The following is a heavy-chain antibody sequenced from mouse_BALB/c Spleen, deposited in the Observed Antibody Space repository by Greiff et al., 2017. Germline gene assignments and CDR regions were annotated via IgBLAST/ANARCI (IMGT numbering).Heavy chain of an antibody. CDR3: GRDWDVPFYAMDD. CDR2: INPYNGDT. Sequence: EVQLQQSGPELVKPGASVKLSCKASGYSSTGYFMNWVKQRHGKSLEWIGRINPYNGDTFYNQKFKGKATLTVDKSSSTAHMELLSLTSEDSAVYYCGRDWDVPFYAMDDWGQGTSVTVSS. J-gene: IGHJ4*01. V-gene: IGHV1-37*01. CDR1: GYSSTGYF. D-gene: IGHD4-1*01.